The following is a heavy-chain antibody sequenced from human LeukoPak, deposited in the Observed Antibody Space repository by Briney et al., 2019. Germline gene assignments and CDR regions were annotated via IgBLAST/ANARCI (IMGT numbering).Heavy chain of an antibody. Sequence: GGSLRHSCAASGFTFSSYAMSWVRQAPGKGLEWVSAISGSGGSTYYADSVKGRFTISRDNSKNTLYLQMNSLRAEDTAVYYCAIGKVYCSSTSCSTYDYWGQGTLVTVSS. CDR1: GFTFSSYA. CDR2: ISGSGGST. V-gene: IGHV3-23*01. CDR3: AIGKVYCSSTSCSTYDY. D-gene: IGHD2-2*02. J-gene: IGHJ4*02.